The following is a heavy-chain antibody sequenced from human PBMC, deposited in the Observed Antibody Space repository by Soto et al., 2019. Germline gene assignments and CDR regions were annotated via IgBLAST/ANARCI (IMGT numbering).Heavy chain of an antibody. CDR2: ISSRGTTI. Sequence: PGGSLRLSCAASGFTFSSYEMNWVRQAPGNGLEWVSYISSRGTTIHYADSVKGRFTISRDNAKNSLYLQMNSLRAEDTAVYYCARDIDYYDSSGYQDQWGQGTQVTVSS. D-gene: IGHD3-22*01. CDR3: ARDIDYYDSSGYQDQ. CDR1: GFTFSSYE. J-gene: IGHJ4*02. V-gene: IGHV3-48*03.